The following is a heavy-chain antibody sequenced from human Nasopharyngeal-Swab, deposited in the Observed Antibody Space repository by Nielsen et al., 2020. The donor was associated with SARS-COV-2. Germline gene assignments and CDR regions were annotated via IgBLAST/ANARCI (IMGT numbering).Heavy chain of an antibody. Sequence: GESLKISCAASGFTFSTYWMHWVRQAPGKGLVWVSRINSEGSSTTYADSVKGRFTISRDNAKNTLSLQMNSLRVEDTAVYYCARDLDCSSSDCYLDAFDIWGRGTAVTVSS. J-gene: IGHJ3*02. CDR2: INSEGSST. CDR3: ARDLDCSSSDCYLDAFDI. D-gene: IGHD2-2*01. CDR1: GFTFSTYW. V-gene: IGHV3-74*01.